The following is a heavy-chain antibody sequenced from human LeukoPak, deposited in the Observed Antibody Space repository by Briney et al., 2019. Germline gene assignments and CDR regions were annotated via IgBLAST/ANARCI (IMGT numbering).Heavy chain of an antibody. CDR3: AQATSLRGYSYGAVDY. J-gene: IGHJ4*02. D-gene: IGHD5-18*01. V-gene: IGHV3-30*18. CDR1: GFTFSSYG. Sequence: GGSLRLSCAASGFTFSSYGMHWVRQAPGKGLEWVAVISYDGSNKYYADSVKGRFTISRDNSKNTLYLQMNSLRAEDRAVYYCAQATSLRGYSYGAVDYWGQGTLVTVSS. CDR2: ISYDGSNK.